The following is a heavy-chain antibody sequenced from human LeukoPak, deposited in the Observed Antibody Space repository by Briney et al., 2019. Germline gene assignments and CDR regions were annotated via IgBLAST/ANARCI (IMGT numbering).Heavy chain of an antibody. CDR3: ARDGGCSSTSCYSDAFDI. V-gene: IGHV3-33*01. J-gene: IGHJ3*02. D-gene: IGHD2-2*01. Sequence: GRSLRLSCAASGFTVSSYGMHWVRQAPGKGREGVAVIWYDGNNKYYADSVKGRFTISRDNSKNTLYLQMNSLRAEDTAVYYCARDGGCSSTSCYSDAFDIWGQGTMVTVSS. CDR2: IWYDGNNK. CDR1: GFTVSSYG.